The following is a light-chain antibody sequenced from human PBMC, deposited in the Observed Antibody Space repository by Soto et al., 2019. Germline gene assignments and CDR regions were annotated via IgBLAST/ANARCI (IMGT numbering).Light chain of an antibody. CDR3: QQRSNWPPWP. J-gene: IGKJ1*01. Sequence: VVLSQSLVTLSVSPEERATLSCLASQSVSSDLAWYQQKPGQAPRLLIYDASNRATGIPARFSGSGSGTDFTLTISSLEPEDFAVYYCQQRSNWPPWPFGQGTNVAIK. CDR1: QSVSSD. V-gene: IGKV3-11*01. CDR2: DAS.